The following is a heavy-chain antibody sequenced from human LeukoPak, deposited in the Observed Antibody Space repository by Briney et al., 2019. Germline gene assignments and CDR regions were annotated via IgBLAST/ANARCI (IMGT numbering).Heavy chain of an antibody. J-gene: IGHJ3*02. Sequence: GGSLRLSCAASGFTFSSYSMHWVRQAPGKGLEWVSSISHSSSYIYYADSVKGRFTISRDNAKNSLYLQMNSLRAEDTAVYYCARAYRDAFDIWGQGTMVTVSS. V-gene: IGHV3-21*01. CDR3: ARAYRDAFDI. CDR1: GFTFSSYS. CDR2: ISHSSSYI.